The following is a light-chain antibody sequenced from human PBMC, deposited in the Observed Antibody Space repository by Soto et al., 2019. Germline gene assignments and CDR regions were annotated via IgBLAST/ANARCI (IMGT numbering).Light chain of an antibody. V-gene: IGKV3-11*01. CDR3: QQRNIWPPVT. CDR2: GAF. Sequence: EIVLTQSPATLSLSPGERATLSCRASPSVTNYLAWYQQKPGQAPRLLIYGAFNRATGIPARFSGSGSGTDFTLTIRSLEPEDFAVYYCQQRNIWPPVTFGQGTRREIK. J-gene: IGKJ5*01. CDR1: PSVTNY.